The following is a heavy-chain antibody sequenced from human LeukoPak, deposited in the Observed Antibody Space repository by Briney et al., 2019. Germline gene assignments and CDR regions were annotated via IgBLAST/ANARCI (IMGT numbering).Heavy chain of an antibody. CDR2: ISGSGGST. V-gene: IGHV3-23*01. CDR1: GFTFSSYA. D-gene: IGHD2-15*01. J-gene: IGHJ5*02. Sequence: GGSLRLSCAASGFTFSSYAMSWVRQAPGKGLEWVSAISGSGGSTYYADSVKGRFTISRDNSKNTRYLQMNSLRAEDTAVYYCAKDSSRTWGYSNWFDPWGQGTLVTVS. CDR3: AKDSSRTWGYSNWFDP.